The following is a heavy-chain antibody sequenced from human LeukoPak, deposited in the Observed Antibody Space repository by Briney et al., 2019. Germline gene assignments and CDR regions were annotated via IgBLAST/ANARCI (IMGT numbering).Heavy chain of an antibody. CDR2: INPSGGST. CDR1: GYTFTSYY. D-gene: IGHD6-13*01. Sequence: ASVKVSCKASGYTFTSYYMHWVRQAPGQGLEWMGIINPSGGSTSYAQKFQGRVTMTRDTSTSTVYMELSSLRSEDTAVYYCARVRGIAASNVIFDYWGQGTLVTVSS. V-gene: IGHV1-46*01. J-gene: IGHJ4*02. CDR3: ARVRGIAASNVIFDY.